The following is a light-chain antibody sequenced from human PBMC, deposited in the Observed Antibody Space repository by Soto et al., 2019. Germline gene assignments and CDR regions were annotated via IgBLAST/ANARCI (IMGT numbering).Light chain of an antibody. Sequence: QSVLTQPPSASGTPGQRVTISCSGSRSNIGSNTVNWYQQLTGTAPKLLIYSNNQRPSGVPDRFSGSKSGTSASLAISGLQSEDEADYYCAAWDDSLNGAVFGGGTQLTV. V-gene: IGLV1-44*01. CDR1: RSNIGSNT. CDR2: SNN. CDR3: AAWDDSLNGAV. J-gene: IGLJ7*01.